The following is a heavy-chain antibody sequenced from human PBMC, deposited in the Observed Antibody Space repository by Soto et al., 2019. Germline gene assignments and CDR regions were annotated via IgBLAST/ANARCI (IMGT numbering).Heavy chain of an antibody. CDR2: INHSGST. D-gene: IGHD3-9*01. CDR1: GGSFSGYY. J-gene: IGHJ4*02. CDR3: ARGGYFEPWGY. V-gene: IGHV4-34*01. Sequence: QVQLQQWGAGLLKPSETLSLTCAVYGGSFSGYYWSWIRQPPGKGLEWIGEINHSGSTNYNPSLKSRVTISVDTSKNQFSLKLSSVTAADTAVYYCARGGYFEPWGYWGQGTLVTVSS.